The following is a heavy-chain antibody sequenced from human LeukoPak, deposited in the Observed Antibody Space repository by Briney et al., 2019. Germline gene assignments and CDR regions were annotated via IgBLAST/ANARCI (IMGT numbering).Heavy chain of an antibody. D-gene: IGHD6-19*01. J-gene: IGHJ4*02. Sequence: ASVKVSCKASGYTFTSYGISWVRQAPGQGLEWMGWISAYNANTNFAQNLQGRVTTTTDTATSTAYMELRSLRSDDTAVYYCARVQGSSGWYIFDYWGQGTLVTVSS. V-gene: IGHV1-18*01. CDR2: ISAYNANT. CDR1: GYTFTSYG. CDR3: ARVQGSSGWYIFDY.